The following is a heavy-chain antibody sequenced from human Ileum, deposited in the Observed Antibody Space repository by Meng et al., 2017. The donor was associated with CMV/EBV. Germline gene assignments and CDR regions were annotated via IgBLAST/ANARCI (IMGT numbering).Heavy chain of an antibody. J-gene: IGHJ4*02. CDR1: GFTFSSYC. Sequence: ASGFTFSSYCMTWVRQAPGKGLEWVSSISSSSSYIYYADSVKGRFTISRDNAKNSLYLQMNSLRAEDTAVYYCARDSIGSSSGFGYWGQGTLVTVSS. V-gene: IGHV3-21*01. D-gene: IGHD6-6*01. CDR2: ISSSSSYI. CDR3: ARDSIGSSSGFGY.